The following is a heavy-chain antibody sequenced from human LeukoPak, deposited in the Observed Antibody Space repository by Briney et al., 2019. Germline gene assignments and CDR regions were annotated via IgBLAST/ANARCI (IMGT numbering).Heavy chain of an antibody. Sequence: SETLSLTCTVSGSSISSGYYWGWIRQPPGKGMEWIGEGSDVGGTKYNPSLKSRVTISADTSKNQFSLKLSSVTAADTAVYYCAQNGQSGFSFDPWGQGTLVTVSS. CDR3: AQNGQSGFSFDP. V-gene: IGHV4-38-2*02. CDR1: GSSISSGYY. J-gene: IGHJ5*02. CDR2: GSDVGGT. D-gene: IGHD2-8*01.